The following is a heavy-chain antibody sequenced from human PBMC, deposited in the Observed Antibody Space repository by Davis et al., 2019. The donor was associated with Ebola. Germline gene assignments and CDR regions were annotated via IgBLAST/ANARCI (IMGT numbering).Heavy chain of an antibody. Sequence: ASVKVSCKASGYSFTSYHIHWVRQAPGQGLEWMGIINPSAGSTTYSYAQKFQGRITLTSDTSTNTVYMELTSLRSEDTAFYYCAARFCTRSRCQAFEYGGQGTLVTVSS. CDR1: GYSFTSYH. D-gene: IGHD2-8*01. CDR2: INPSAGST. CDR3: AARFCTRSRCQAFEY. J-gene: IGHJ4*02. V-gene: IGHV1-46*01.